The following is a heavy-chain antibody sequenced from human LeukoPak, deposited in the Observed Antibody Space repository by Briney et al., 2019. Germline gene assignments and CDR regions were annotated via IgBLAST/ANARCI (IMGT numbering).Heavy chain of an antibody. CDR2: INHRGTT. V-gene: IGHV4-34*01. D-gene: IGHD2-2*01. J-gene: IGHJ4*02. CDR1: GESLSPYY. CDR3: ARGGGVEVPADY. Sequence: PSETLSLTCAVYGESLSPYYWSWIRQPPGKGLELSGEINHRGTTNYNPSLMSRLTISVETSKNQFSLNLNSVTAADTAVYYCARGGGVEVPADYWGQGILVTVSS.